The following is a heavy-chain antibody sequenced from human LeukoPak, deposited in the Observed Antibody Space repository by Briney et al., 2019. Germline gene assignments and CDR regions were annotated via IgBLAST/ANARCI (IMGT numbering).Heavy chain of an antibody. V-gene: IGHV4-4*09. Sequence: SETLSLTCTVSGGSMRSYYCSWIRQPPGKGLEWIGYIYTSGNTNYNPSLKSRVTISVDTSKSQFSLKLSSVTAADTAVYYCARGSGPYYFDYWGQGTLVTVSS. D-gene: IGHD6-19*01. J-gene: IGHJ4*02. CDR1: GGSMRSYY. CDR3: ARGSGPYYFDY. CDR2: IYTSGNT.